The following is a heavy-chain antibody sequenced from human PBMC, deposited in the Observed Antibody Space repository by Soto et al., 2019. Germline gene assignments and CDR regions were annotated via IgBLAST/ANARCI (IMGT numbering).Heavy chain of an antibody. V-gene: IGHV4-31*03. CDR3: ARDRSGLGYCSGGSCYGIDY. Sequence: SVTLSVTCTVSGGYIRSGGYYWSWIRQHPGKGLEWIGYIYYSGSIYYNPSLKSRVTISVDTSKNQFSLKLSSVTAADTAVYYCARDRSGLGYCSGGSCYGIDYWGQGTLVTVSS. J-gene: IGHJ4*02. CDR2: IYYSGSI. D-gene: IGHD2-15*01. CDR1: GGYIRSGGYY.